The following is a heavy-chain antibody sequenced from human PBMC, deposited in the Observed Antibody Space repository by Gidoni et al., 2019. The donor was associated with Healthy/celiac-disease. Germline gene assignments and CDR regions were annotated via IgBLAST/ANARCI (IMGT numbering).Heavy chain of an antibody. CDR1: GFTFSSYA. CDR2: ISYDGSNK. J-gene: IGHJ4*02. Sequence: QVQLVESGGGVVQPGRSLRLSCAASGFTFSSYAMHWVRQAPGKGLEWVAVISYDGSNKYYADSVKGRFTISRDNSKNTLYLQMNSLRAEDTAVYYCAIRTPIDYWGQGTLGHRLL. V-gene: IGHV3-30*04. CDR3: AIRTPIDY. D-gene: IGHD2-15*01.